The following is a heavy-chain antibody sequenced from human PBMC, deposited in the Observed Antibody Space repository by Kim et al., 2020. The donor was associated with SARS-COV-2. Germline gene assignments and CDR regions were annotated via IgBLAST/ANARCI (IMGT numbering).Heavy chain of an antibody. D-gene: IGHD3-16*01. CDR3: VRDRPNWD. CDR1: GFIFSGYW. V-gene: IGHV3-74*01. J-gene: IGHJ4*02. CDR2: INANGGVT. Sequence: GGSLRLSCAASGFIFSGYWMHWVRQVPGKGLVWVSRINANGGVTNYADSVKGRFTISRDNAKNTLYLQMNSLRAEDTAVYYCVRDRPNWDWGQGMLVTVSS.